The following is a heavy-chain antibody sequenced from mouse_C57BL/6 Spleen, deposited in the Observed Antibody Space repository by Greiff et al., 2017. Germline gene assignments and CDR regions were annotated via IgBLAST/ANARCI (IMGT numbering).Heavy chain of an antibody. J-gene: IGHJ3*01. V-gene: IGHV1-50*01. CDR1: GYTFTSYW. CDR3: ARWMAYDYDEGAAY. CDR2: IDPSDSYT. Sequence: QVQLQRSGAELVKPGASVKLSCKASGYTFTSYWMQWVKQRPGPGLEWIGEIDPSDSYTNYNQKFKGKATLTVDTSSSTAYMQLSRLTSEDSAVYYCARWMAYDYDEGAAYWGQGTLGTVSA. D-gene: IGHD2-4*01.